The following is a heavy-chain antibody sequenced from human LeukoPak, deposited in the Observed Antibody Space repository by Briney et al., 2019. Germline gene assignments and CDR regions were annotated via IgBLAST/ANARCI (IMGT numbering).Heavy chain of an antibody. Sequence: ESGPTLVKPTQTLTLTCTFSGFSLSTSGVGVGWIRQPPGKALEWLALIYWDDDKRYSPSLKGRLTITKDTSKNQVVLTMTNMDPVDTATYYCAHTDDFWSGYPPGWFDPWGQGTLVTVSS. D-gene: IGHD3-3*01. V-gene: IGHV2-5*02. J-gene: IGHJ5*02. CDR2: IYWDDDK. CDR1: GFSLSTSGVG. CDR3: AHTDDFWSGYPPGWFDP.